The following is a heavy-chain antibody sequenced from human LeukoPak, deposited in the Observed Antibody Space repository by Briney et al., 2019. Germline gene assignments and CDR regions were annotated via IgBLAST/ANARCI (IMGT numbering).Heavy chain of an antibody. Sequence: GGSLRLSCAASGFTFSSYGMHWVRQAPGKGLEWVAVISYDGSNKYYADSVKGRFTISRDNSKNTLYLQMNSLRAEDTAVYYCARESANDYVWGSYRYPSWFDPWGQGTLVTVSS. V-gene: IGHV3-30*12. J-gene: IGHJ5*02. D-gene: IGHD3-16*02. CDR3: ARESANDYVWGSYRYPSWFDP. CDR2: ISYDGSNK. CDR1: GFTFSSYG.